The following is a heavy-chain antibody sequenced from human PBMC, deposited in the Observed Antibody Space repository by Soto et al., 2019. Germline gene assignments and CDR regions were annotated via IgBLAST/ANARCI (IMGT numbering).Heavy chain of an antibody. CDR1: GFTFSSYD. Sequence: PGGSLRLSCAASGFTFSSYDMHWVRQAPGKGLEWVAVISYDGSNIYYADSVKGRFTISRDNSKNTLYLQMNSLRAEDTAVYFCAKLLDKSVDEYWGQGTLVTVSS. D-gene: IGHD2-21*01. CDR3: AKLLDKSVDEY. V-gene: IGHV3-30*18. J-gene: IGHJ4*02. CDR2: ISYDGSNI.